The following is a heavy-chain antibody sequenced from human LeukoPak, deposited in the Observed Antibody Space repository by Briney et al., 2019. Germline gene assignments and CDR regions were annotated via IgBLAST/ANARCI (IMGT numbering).Heavy chain of an antibody. V-gene: IGHV3-23*01. CDR3: AKDHTKYYYDSSGYYSY. Sequence: GGSLRLSSAASGFTFSSYAMSWVRQAPGEGLEWVSAISGSGGSTYYADSVKGRFTISRDNSKNTLYLQMNSLRAEDTAVYYCAKDHTKYYYDSSGYYSYWGQGTLVTVSS. CDR1: GFTFSSYA. CDR2: ISGSGGST. J-gene: IGHJ4*02. D-gene: IGHD3-22*01.